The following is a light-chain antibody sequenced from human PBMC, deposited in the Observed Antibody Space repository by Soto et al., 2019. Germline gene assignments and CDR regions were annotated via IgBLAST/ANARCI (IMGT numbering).Light chain of an antibody. CDR3: QQRINWPIT. Sequence: EIVLTQSPATLSLSPGERATLSCRASQSVSSYLAWYQQKPGQAPRLLIYDASNRATGIPARFSGSGSGTDFTLTISSPEPEDFAVYYCQQRINWPITFGQGTRLEIK. CDR2: DAS. CDR1: QSVSSY. V-gene: IGKV3-11*01. J-gene: IGKJ5*01.